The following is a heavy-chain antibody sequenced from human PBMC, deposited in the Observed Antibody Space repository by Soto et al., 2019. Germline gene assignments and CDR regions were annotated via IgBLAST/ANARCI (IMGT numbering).Heavy chain of an antibody. J-gene: IGHJ4*02. CDR1: GFTFTSSA. CDR2: IVVGSGNT. CDR3: AASDTAMVTDY. V-gene: IGHV1-58*01. Sequence: GASLQVSCKAPGFTFTSSAVQWVRQARGQRLEWIGWIVVGSGNTNYAQKFQERVTITRDMSTSTAYMELSSLRSEDTAVYYCAASDTAMVTDYWGQGTLVTVSS. D-gene: IGHD5-18*01.